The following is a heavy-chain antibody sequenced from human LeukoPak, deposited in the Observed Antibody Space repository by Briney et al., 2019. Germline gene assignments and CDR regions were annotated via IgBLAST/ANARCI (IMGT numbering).Heavy chain of an antibody. CDR2: VKEDGSEK. D-gene: IGHD3-10*01. CDR3: ARTRPGDYLDY. Sequence: GGSLRLSCVASAFTFSNYRMSWVRQAPGKGLEWVASVKEDGSEKYYVDSMKGRFTISRDNAKNSLYLQMNSLRAEDTAVYYCARTRPGDYLDYWGQGTLVAVSS. V-gene: IGHV3-7*05. J-gene: IGHJ4*02. CDR1: AFTFSNYR.